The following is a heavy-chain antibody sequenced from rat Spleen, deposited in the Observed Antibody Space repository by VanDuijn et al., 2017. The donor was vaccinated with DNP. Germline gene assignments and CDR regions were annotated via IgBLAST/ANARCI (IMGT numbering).Heavy chain of an antibody. Sequence: EVQLVESDGGLVQPGRSLKLSCAASGFTFSDYYMAWVRQAPTKGLEWVATIGYDGFTNYYRESVRGRFTISRDNAKNTLHLQMDSLRSEDTATYYCVRQDPFDYWGQGVMVTVSS. CDR3: VRQDPFDY. J-gene: IGHJ2*01. V-gene: IGHV5-29*01. CDR1: GFTFSDYY. CDR2: IGYDGFTN.